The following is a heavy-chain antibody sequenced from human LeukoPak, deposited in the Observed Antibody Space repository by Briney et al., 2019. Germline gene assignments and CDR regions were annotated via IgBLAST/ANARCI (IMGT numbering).Heavy chain of an antibody. CDR3: VRRRYNYGFDS. CDR1: GDSLSGSNW. D-gene: IGHD5-18*01. J-gene: IGHJ4*02. Sequence: SETLSLTCDVSGDSLSGSNWWNWVRQPPGKGLEWIGVIYHSGSTNYNPSLKNRVTMSVDKSKNQFSLKLSSVTAADTAVFYCVRRRYNYGFDSWGQGSLVTVSS. V-gene: IGHV4-4*02. CDR2: IYHSGST.